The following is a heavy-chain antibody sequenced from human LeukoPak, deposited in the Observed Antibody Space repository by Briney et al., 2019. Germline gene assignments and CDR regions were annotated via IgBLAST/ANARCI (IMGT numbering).Heavy chain of an antibody. J-gene: IGHJ6*02. D-gene: IGHD2-15*01. CDR1: GYTFTSYG. V-gene: IGHV1-18*01. CDR3: ARDMVADGIDYYYGMDV. Sequence: ASVKVSCKASGYTFTSYGISWVRQAPGQGLEWMGWISAYNGNTNYAQKLQGRVTMTTDTSTSTAYMELRSLRSDDTAVNYCARDMVADGIDYYYGMDVWGQGTTVTVSS. CDR2: ISAYNGNT.